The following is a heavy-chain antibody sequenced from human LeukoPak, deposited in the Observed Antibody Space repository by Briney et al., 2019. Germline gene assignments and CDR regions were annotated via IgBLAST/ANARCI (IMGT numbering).Heavy chain of an antibody. CDR3: ARGAHDAFDI. Sequence: SETLSLTCTVAGGSISSYYWSWIRQPPGKGLEWIGYIYYSGSTNYNPSLKSRVTISVDTSKNQFCLKLSSVTAADTAVYYCARGAHDAFDIWGQGTMVTVSS. V-gene: IGHV4-59*01. CDR1: GGSISSYY. J-gene: IGHJ3*02. CDR2: IYYSGST.